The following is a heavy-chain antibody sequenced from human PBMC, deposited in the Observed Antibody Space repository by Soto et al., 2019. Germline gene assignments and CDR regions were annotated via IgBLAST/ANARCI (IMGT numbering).Heavy chain of an antibody. CDR2: IYYSGST. CDR3: ARGYCFSPSCPGASDWFDP. D-gene: IGHD2-2*01. V-gene: IGHV4-30-4*01. Sequence: TSETLSLTCTVSGGSISSGDYYWSWIRQPPGKGLEWIGYIYYSGSTYYNPSLKSRVTISVDTSKNQFSLKLSSVTAADTAVYYCARGYCFSPSCPGASDWFDPWGQGTLVTVSS. CDR1: GGSISSGDYY. J-gene: IGHJ5*02.